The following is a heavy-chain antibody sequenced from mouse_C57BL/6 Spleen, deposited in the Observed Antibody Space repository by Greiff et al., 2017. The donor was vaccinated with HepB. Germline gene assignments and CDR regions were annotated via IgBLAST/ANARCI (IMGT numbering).Heavy chain of an antibody. CDR2: IDPSDSET. CDR3: AKGIYYYGSSYVTGAMDY. Sequence: VQLQQPGAELVRPGSSVKLSCKASGYTFTSYWMHWVKQRPIQGLEWIGNIDPSDSETHYNQKFKDKATLTVDKSPSTAYMQLSSLTSEDSAVYYCAKGIYYYGSSYVTGAMDYWGQGTSVTVSS. CDR1: GYTFTSYW. V-gene: IGHV1-52*01. J-gene: IGHJ4*01. D-gene: IGHD1-1*01.